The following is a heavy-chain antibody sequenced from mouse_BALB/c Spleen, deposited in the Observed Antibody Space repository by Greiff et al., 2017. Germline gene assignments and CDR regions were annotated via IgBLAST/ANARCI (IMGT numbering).Heavy chain of an antibody. J-gene: IGHJ3*01. Sequence: EVQVVESGGDLVKPGGSLKLSCAASGFTFSSYGMSWVRQTPDKRLEWVATISSGGSYTYYPDSVKGRFTISRDNAKNTLYLQMSSLKSEDTAMYYCARPAYYGNYTLFAYWGQGTLVTVSA. CDR3: ARPAYYGNYTLFAY. D-gene: IGHD2-10*01. CDR1: GFTFSSYG. CDR2: ISSGGSYT. V-gene: IGHV5-6*01.